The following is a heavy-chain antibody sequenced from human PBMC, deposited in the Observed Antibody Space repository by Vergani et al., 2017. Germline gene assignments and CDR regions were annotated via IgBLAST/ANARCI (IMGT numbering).Heavy chain of an antibody. CDR1: GFTFSSYA. CDR3: ARAPSSLLYRAGYFQH. D-gene: IGHD2-2*02. J-gene: IGHJ1*01. CDR2: ISYDGSNK. V-gene: IGHV3-30-3*01. Sequence: QVQLVESGGGVVQPGRSLRLSCAASGFTFSSYAMHWVRQAPGKGLEWVAVISYDGSNKYYADSVKGRFTISRDNSKNTLYLQMNSLRAEDTAVYYCARAPSSLLYRAGYFQHWGQGSLVTVPS.